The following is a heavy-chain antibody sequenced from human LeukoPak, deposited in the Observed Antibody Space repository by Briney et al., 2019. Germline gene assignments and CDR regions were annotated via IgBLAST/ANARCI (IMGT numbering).Heavy chain of an antibody. D-gene: IGHD1-14*01. V-gene: IGHV3-64*02. CDR2: IGAAGAHT. CDR3: ARELGGTKTGGFDI. CDR1: GFRFSYHD. Sequence: GGSLRLSCAASGFRFSYHDMHWVRQAPGKGLEFVSSIGAAGAHTFYADSVRGRFTISRDNFQSTMYLQMDGLRPEDSAVYYCARELGGTKTGGFDIWGQGTVVTVSS. J-gene: IGHJ3*02.